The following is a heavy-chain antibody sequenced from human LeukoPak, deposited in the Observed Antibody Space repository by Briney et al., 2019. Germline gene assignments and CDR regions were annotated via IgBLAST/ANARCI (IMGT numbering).Heavy chain of an antibody. J-gene: IGHJ4*02. CDR1: GFTFSDYW. CDR2: IETDGDEK. D-gene: IGHD5-12*01. V-gene: IGHV3-7*01. Sequence: GGSLRLSCVASGFTFSDYWMSWVRQAPGMGLEWVANIETDGDEKNYVDSVKGRFTISRDNASNSLYLQMSSLRVEDTAVYSCARDIPSGFYTPDYWGRGTLVTVSS. CDR3: ARDIPSGFYTPDY.